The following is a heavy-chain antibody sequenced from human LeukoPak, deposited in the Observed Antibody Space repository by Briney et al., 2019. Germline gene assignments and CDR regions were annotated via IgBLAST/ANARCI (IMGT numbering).Heavy chain of an antibody. D-gene: IGHD3-10*01. CDR3: AKGYAVNYYGSGSYSEYFQH. J-gene: IGHJ1*01. CDR2: ISYDGSNK. V-gene: IGHV3-30*18. CDR1: GFTVSSYG. Sequence: GGSLRLSCAASGFTVSSYGMHWVRQAPGKGLEWVAVISYDGSNKYYADSVKGRFTISRDNYKNTLYLQMNSLRAEDTAVYYCAKGYAVNYYGSGSYSEYFQHWGQGTLVTVSS.